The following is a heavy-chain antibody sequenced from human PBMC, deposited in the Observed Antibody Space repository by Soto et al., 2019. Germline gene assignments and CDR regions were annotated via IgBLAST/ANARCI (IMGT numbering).Heavy chain of an antibody. CDR3: ARALPSAKGGFEP. D-gene: IGHD2-2*01. V-gene: IGHV3-53*02. CDR2: IYTAGGT. J-gene: IGHJ5*02. CDR1: GFTVSNTY. Sequence: EVQLVETGGGLIQPGGSLRLSCAASGFTVSNTYMTWVRQPPGKGLECVSVIYTAGGTNYADSVKGRFIISRDNSKNTLYLQMNSLRAEDTAVYYWARALPSAKGGFEPWGQGTLVTVSS.